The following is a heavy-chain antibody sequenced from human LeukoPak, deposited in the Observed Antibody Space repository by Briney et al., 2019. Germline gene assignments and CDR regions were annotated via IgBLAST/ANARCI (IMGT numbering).Heavy chain of an antibody. V-gene: IGHV4-34*01. CDR2: INHSGST. Sequence: GSLRLSCAASGFTFSSYAMSWVRQAPGKGLEWIGEINHSGSTNYNPSLKSRVTISVDTSKNQFSLKLSSVTAADTAVYYCAREDYDFWSGSQDHYYGMDVWGQGTTVTVSS. D-gene: IGHD3-3*01. CDR1: GFTFSSYA. J-gene: IGHJ6*02. CDR3: AREDYDFWSGSQDHYYGMDV.